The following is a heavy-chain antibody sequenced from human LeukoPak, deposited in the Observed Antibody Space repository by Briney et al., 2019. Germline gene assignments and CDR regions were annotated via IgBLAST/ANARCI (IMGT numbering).Heavy chain of an antibody. CDR3: AKDQISSHYDFWSGYSNYFDY. CDR1: GFTFSSYA. Sequence: GGSLRLSCAASGFTFSSYAMSWVRQAPGKGLEWVSAISGSGGSTYYADSVKGRFTISRDNSKNTRYLQMNSLRSEDTAVYYCAKDQISSHYDFWSGYSNYFDYWGQGTLVTVSS. CDR2: ISGSGGST. D-gene: IGHD3-3*01. J-gene: IGHJ4*02. V-gene: IGHV3-23*01.